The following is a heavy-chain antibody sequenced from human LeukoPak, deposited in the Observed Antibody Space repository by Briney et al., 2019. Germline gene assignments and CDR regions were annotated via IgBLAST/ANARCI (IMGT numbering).Heavy chain of an antibody. CDR2: IYPGDSDP. V-gene: IGHV5-51*01. Sequence: GESLKISCKGSGYTFTTYWIGWVRQMPGKGLEWMGIIYPGDSDPRYSPSFQGQVTISADTSISTAYLQWSSLKASDSAMYYCVRTGLAQVYFDYWGQGTLVTVSS. D-gene: IGHD3-16*01. J-gene: IGHJ4*02. CDR1: GYTFTTYW. CDR3: VRTGLAQVYFDY.